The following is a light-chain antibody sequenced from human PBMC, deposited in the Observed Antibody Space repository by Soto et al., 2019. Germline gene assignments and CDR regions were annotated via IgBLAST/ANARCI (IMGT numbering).Light chain of an antibody. J-gene: IGLJ3*02. CDR1: MRDVGAYNL. Sequence: QSALTQPASVSGSAGQSITISCSGTMRDVGAYNLVSWYQQHPGTAPKLIIYKVRNRPSGISSRFSGSRSGNTASLTISGLQSEDEDDYYCSAYIARSTLVFGGGTQLTVL. V-gene: IGLV2-14*01. CDR2: KVR. CDR3: SAYIARSTLV.